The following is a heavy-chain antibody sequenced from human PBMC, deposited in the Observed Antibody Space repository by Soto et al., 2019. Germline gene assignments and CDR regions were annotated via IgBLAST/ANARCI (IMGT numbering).Heavy chain of an antibody. Sequence: QVQLVQSGAEVKKPGASVKVSCKASGYTFTSYGISWVRQAPGQGLEWMGWISTYNGNTNYAQKLQGRVTMTTDTYTSTAYMELRSLRSDDTAVYYCAREGGGSYCSGGSCDPDYFDYWGQGTLVTVSS. J-gene: IGHJ4*02. CDR3: AREGGGSYCSGGSCDPDYFDY. V-gene: IGHV1-18*04. CDR2: ISTYNGNT. CDR1: GYTFTSYG. D-gene: IGHD2-15*01.